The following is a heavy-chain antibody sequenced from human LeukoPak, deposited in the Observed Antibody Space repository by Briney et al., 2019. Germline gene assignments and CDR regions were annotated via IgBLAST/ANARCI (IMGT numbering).Heavy chain of an antibody. CDR2: ISYSGST. CDR3: ARGGQLNWFDP. V-gene: IGHV4-59*01. J-gene: IGHJ5*02. Sequence: SSETLSLTCTVSGGSISPDYWGWTRQPPGKGLEWIGYISYSGSTSSNPSLRSRVTISVDTSKNQFSLRLTSVTAADTAMYYCARGGQLNWFDPWGQGTLVSVSS. D-gene: IGHD5-18*01. CDR1: GGSISPDY.